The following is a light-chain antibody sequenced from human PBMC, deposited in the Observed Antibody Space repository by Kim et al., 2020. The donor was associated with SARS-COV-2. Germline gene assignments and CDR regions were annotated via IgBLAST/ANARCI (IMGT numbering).Light chain of an antibody. J-gene: IGLJ1*01. CDR2: GKS. Sequence: ALGHTVRLTCQGDRLISDYASWYQQMPGQAPVLVIYGKSTRPSGIPDRFSGSSSGNTASLTITGALAEDEADYYCNSRDSSAQRYVFGTGTKVTVL. CDR1: RLISDY. V-gene: IGLV3-19*01. CDR3: NSRDSSAQRYV.